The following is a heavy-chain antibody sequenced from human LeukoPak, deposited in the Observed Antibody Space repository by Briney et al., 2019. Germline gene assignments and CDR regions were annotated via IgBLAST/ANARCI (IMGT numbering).Heavy chain of an antibody. V-gene: IGHV4-59*01. CDR3: ARGREGGYCSSTSCPFDY. Sequence: SETLPLTCTVSGGSISSYYWSWIRRPPGKGLEWIGYIYYSGSTNYNPSLKSRVTISVDTSKNQFSLKLSSVTAADTAVYYCARGREGGYCSSTSCPFDYWGQGTLVTVSS. CDR2: IYYSGST. J-gene: IGHJ4*02. D-gene: IGHD2-2*01. CDR1: GGSISSYY.